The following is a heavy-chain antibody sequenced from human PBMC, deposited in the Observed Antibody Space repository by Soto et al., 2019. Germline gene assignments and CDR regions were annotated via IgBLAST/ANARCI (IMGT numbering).Heavy chain of an antibody. D-gene: IGHD5-18*01. J-gene: IGHJ4*02. Sequence: PGGSLRLSCAASEFSFDDYAMSWVRQAPGKGLEWVSSITYTGVSTYYVDSVKGRFTISRDNSKDTLYLQMNSLRAEDTAVYYCARDRGYTYGFHFWGQGALVTVSS. CDR3: ARDRGYTYGFHF. V-gene: IGHV3-23*01. CDR1: EFSFDDYA. CDR2: ITYTGVST.